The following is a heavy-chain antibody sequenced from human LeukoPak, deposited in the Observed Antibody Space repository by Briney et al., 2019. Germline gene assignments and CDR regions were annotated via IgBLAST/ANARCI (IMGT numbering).Heavy chain of an antibody. CDR1: GGSIRSSYYY. CDR3: AKEADYYGMDV. V-gene: IGHV4-39*07. Sequence: SETLSLTCTVSGGSIRSSYYYWGWIRQPPGKGLEWIGSIYDSGSTYYNPSLKSRVTISVDTSKNQFSLKLSSVTAADTAVYYCAKEADYYGMDVWGQGTTVTVSS. CDR2: IYDSGST. J-gene: IGHJ6*02.